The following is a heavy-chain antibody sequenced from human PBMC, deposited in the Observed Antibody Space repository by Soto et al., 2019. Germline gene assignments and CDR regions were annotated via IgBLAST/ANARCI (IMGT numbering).Heavy chain of an antibody. V-gene: IGHV1-69*01. CDR3: GGWRTDSRYCSGGSCSNRDPYYYYYYGMDV. CDR1: GGTFSSYA. J-gene: IGHJ6*02. CDR2: IIPIFGTA. Sequence: QVQLVQSGAEVKKPGSSVKVSCKASGGTFSSYAISWVRQAPGQGLEWMGGIIPIFGTANYAQKFQGRVTITADESTSTAYMELSSLRSEDTAVYYCGGWRTDSRYCSGGSCSNRDPYYYYYYGMDVWGQGTTVTVSS. D-gene: IGHD2-15*01.